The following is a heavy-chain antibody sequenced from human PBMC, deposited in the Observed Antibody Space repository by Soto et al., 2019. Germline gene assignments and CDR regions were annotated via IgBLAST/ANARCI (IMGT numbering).Heavy chain of an antibody. D-gene: IGHD3-10*01. J-gene: IGHJ5*02. CDR2: IYYSGST. V-gene: IGHV4-39*01. CDR3: ARGSIEAVSSGSWFDP. Sequence: PSETLSLTCTVSGGSISSSSYYWGWIRQPPGKGLEWIGSIYYSGSTYYNPSLKSRVTISVDTSKNQFSLKLSSVTAADTAVYYCARGSIEAVSSGSWFDPWGKGTLVTVSS. CDR1: GGSISSSSYY.